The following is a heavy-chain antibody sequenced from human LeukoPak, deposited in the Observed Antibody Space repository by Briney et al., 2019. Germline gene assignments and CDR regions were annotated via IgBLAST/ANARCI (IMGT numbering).Heavy chain of an antibody. V-gene: IGHV1-18*01. Sequence: GASVKVACKASGYTFTSYGISWVRQAPGQGLEWMGWISAYNGNTNYAQKLQGRVTMTTDTSTSTAYMELRSLRSDDTAVYYCARAVYGSGSYYPQYYYYYYMDVWGKGTTVTISS. D-gene: IGHD3-10*01. J-gene: IGHJ6*03. CDR3: ARAVYGSGSYYPQYYYYYYMDV. CDR2: ISAYNGNT. CDR1: GYTFTSYG.